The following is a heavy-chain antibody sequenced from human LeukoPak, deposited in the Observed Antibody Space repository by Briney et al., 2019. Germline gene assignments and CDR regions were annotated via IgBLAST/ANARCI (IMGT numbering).Heavy chain of an antibody. Sequence: GGSLRLSCVASGFTFSTYVMSWVRQAPGKGLEWVSTIRDSGGGTYYADSVKGRFTISRDNSKSTLYLQMNSLRDEDTAVYYCGRHYVMDVRGQGTSVTVSS. J-gene: IGHJ6*01. CDR2: IRDSGGGT. CDR3: GRHYVMDV. V-gene: IGHV3-23*01. CDR1: GFTFSTYV.